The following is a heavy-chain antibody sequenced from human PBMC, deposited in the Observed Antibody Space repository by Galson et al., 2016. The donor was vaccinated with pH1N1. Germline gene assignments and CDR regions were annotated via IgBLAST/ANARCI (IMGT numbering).Heavy chain of an antibody. J-gene: IGHJ4*02. V-gene: IGHV3-11*01. CDR1: GFTLSDYY. CDR3: AREWGIGAAGPLDS. Sequence: SLRPSCAASGFTLSDYYMNWIRETPERGLEWLSSIGSSGNVAYADSVKGRFTISRDNAQNSLLLQMDSLRVDDTALYYCAREWGIGAAGPLDSWGQGALVIVSS. CDR2: IGSSGNV. D-gene: IGHD6-13*01.